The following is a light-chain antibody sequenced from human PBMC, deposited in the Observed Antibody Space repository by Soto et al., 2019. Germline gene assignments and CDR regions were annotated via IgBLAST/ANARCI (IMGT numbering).Light chain of an antibody. CDR1: SSDVGGYNY. V-gene: IGLV2-14*01. CDR3: SSYTSSSTLGGV. J-gene: IGLJ1*01. CDR2: DVS. Sequence: QSVLTQPASVSGSPGQSITISCTGTSSDVGGYNYVSWYQQHPGKAPKLMIYDVSNRPSGVSNRFSGSKSGNTASLTISGLQAEDEADYYCSSYTSSSTLGGVFGTWTKLTVL.